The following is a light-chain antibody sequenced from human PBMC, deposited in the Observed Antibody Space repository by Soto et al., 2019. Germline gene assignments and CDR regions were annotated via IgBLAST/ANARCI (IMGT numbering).Light chain of an antibody. CDR3: QQYDNWPPWT. V-gene: IGKV3-15*01. CDR1: QSVRSN. J-gene: IGKJ1*01. Sequence: EVVMTQSPVTLSVSPGERATLSCRASQSVRSNLAWYQQIPGQAPRLLIYRATTRASGIPARFSGSGSGTEFTLTISSLQSEDFAVYYCQQYDNWPPWTFGQGTKVDIK. CDR2: RAT.